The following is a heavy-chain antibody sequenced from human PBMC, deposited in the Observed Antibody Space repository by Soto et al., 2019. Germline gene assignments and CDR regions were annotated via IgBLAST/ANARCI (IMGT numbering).Heavy chain of an antibody. V-gene: IGHV3-30*18. Sequence: ESVGGVVQPGRSLRLSCAASGFIFSGYDMHWVRQAPGKGLEWVAGISYDGSKKYYAESVKGRFTISRDNSKNTLFLQMSSLRAEDTAVHFCAKEESSGWYTYFDYWGQGILVTVST. CDR2: ISYDGSKK. D-gene: IGHD6-19*01. CDR1: GFIFSGYD. J-gene: IGHJ4*02. CDR3: AKEESSGWYTYFDY.